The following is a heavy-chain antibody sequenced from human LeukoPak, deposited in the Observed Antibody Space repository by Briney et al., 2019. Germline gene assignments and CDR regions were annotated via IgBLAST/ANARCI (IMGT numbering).Heavy chain of an antibody. J-gene: IGHJ4*02. Sequence: GGSLRLSCAASGFTFSSYGMHWVRQAPGKGLEWVAVISYDGSNKYYADSVKGRFTISRDNSKNTLYLQMNSLRAEDTAVYYCAKDMPGLVMDTNFDYWGQGTLVTVSS. D-gene: IGHD3/OR15-3a*01. CDR3: AKDMPGLVMDTNFDY. CDR2: ISYDGSNK. CDR1: GFTFSSYG. V-gene: IGHV3-30*18.